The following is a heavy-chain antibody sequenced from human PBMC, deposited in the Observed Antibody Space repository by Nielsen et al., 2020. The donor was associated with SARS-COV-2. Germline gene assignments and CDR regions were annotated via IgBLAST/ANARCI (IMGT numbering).Heavy chain of an antibody. Sequence: GESLKISCAASGFTFSTYWMHWVRQAPGKGLEWLATISHDGSKKYYADSVRGRFTISRDNSENTLFLQVNSLRSEDTAVFYCARVAGRVVVTAPIDSWGQGALVTVSS. CDR2: ISHDGSKK. CDR3: ARVAGRVVVTAPIDS. J-gene: IGHJ4*02. CDR1: GFTFSTYW. D-gene: IGHD2-21*02. V-gene: IGHV3-30*03.